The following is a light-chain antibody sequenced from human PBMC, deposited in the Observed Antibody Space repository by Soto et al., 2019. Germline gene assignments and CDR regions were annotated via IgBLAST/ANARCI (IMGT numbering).Light chain of an antibody. CDR1: SSDVGGYNY. V-gene: IGLV2-14*01. J-gene: IGLJ2*01. CDR3: SSYTSSSTRE. Sequence: QSALTRPASVSGSPGQSITISCTGTSSDVGGYNYVSWYQQHPGKAPKLMIYDVSNRPSGVSNRFSGSKSGNTASLTISGLQAEDEADYYCSSYTSSSTREFGGGTKLTVL. CDR2: DVS.